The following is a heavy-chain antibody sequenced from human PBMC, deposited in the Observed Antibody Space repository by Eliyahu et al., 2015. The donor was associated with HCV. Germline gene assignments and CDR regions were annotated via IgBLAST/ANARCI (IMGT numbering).Heavy chain of an antibody. CDR1: GGAFSNHA. J-gene: IGHJ4*02. Sequence: QVRLVQSGAEVKKRGSSVRVSCKSSGGAFSNHAINWVRQAPGQGLEWMGGIIPMYRTASYAQKFQGRITITADESTSTAYMEVSSLTSDDTAVYYCARSMDDAGTGLDYWGQGTLVTVPS. D-gene: IGHD1-1*01. V-gene: IGHV1-69*01. CDR2: IIPMYRTA. CDR3: ARSMDDAGTGLDY.